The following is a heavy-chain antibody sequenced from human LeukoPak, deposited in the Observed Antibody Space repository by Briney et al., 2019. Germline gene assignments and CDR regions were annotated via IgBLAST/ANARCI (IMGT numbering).Heavy chain of an antibody. V-gene: IGHV1-2*02. Sequence: ASVKVSCKASGYTFTGYYMHWVRQAPGQGLEWMGWINPNSGGTNYAQKFHGRVTMTRDTSISTAYMELSRLRSDDTAVYYCARGGYYYDSSGYYNYWGQGTLVTVSS. D-gene: IGHD3-22*01. J-gene: IGHJ4*02. CDR3: ARGGYYYDSSGYYNY. CDR2: INPNSGGT. CDR1: GYTFTGYY.